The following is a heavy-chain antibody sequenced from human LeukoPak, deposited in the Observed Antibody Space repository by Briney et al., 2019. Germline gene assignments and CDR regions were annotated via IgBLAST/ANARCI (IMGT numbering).Heavy chain of an antibody. J-gene: IGHJ5*02. V-gene: IGHV4-59*12. CDR3: ARGDLGYCSGGSCYGDWFDP. D-gene: IGHD2-15*01. Sequence: PSETLSLTCTVSGGSLSGYYWSWIRQPPGKGLEWIGYIYYGGSTNYNPSLKNRLTISVDTSKNQFSLKLSSVTAADTAVYYCARGDLGYCSGGSCYGDWFDPWGQGTLVTVSS. CDR1: GGSLSGYY. CDR2: IYYGGST.